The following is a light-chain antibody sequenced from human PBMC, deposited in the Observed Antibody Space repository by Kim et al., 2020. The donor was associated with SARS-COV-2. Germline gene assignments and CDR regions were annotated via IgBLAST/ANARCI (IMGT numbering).Light chain of an antibody. Sequence: EIVLTQSPGTLSLSPGERATLSCRASQSVSSNYLAWYQQKPGQPPRLLIYGASSRTTGIPDRFSGSGSGTDFTLTISRLKPEDFAVYYCQQYGSSWYTFGQGTKLEIK. CDR3: QQYGSSWYT. J-gene: IGKJ2*01. CDR2: GAS. CDR1: QSVSSNY. V-gene: IGKV3-20*01.